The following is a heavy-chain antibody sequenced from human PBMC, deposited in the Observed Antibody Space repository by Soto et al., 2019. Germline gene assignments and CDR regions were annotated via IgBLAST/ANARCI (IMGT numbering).Heavy chain of an antibody. V-gene: IGHV4-59*01. J-gene: IGHJ6*02. CDR2: IYYSGST. Sequence: TLSLTCTVSGGSISSYYGSWIRQPPGRGLERIEYIYYSGSTNYNPSLKSRNTISVDTSKNQFSLKLSSVTAADTAVYYCARDGYYYDSSGYGLDYGMDVWGQGTTVTVSS. D-gene: IGHD3-22*01. CDR3: ARDGYYYDSSGYGLDYGMDV. CDR1: GGSISSYY.